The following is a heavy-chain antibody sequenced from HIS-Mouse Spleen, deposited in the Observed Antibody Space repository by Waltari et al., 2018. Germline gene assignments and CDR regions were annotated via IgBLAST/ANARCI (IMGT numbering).Heavy chain of an antibody. Sequence: QVTLRESGPALVKPTQTLTLTCTFSGFPLSTSGMCVSWIRQPPGKALEWLVRIDWDDDKYYSTSLKTRLTISRDTSKNQVVLTMTNMDPLGTATYYCARIAEGYTSGWYAFDYWGQGTLVTVSS. CDR3: ARIAEGYTSGWYAFDY. CDR2: IDWDDDK. D-gene: IGHD6-19*01. CDR1: GFPLSTSGMC. J-gene: IGHJ4*02. V-gene: IGHV2-70*15.